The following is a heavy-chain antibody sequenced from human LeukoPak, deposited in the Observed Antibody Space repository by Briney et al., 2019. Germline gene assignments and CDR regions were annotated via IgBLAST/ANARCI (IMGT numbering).Heavy chain of an antibody. D-gene: IGHD4/OR15-4a*01. J-gene: IGHJ4*02. Sequence: GGSLRLSCTVSGFTFSSNSMSWVRQAPGKGLEGVSFIYSGSTHYSYSGKGRVTISRDNSKNTLYLQMNSLRAEDTAVYYCARRAGAYSHPYDYWGQGTLVTVSS. CDR2: IYSGST. CDR3: ARRAGAYSHPYDY. V-gene: IGHV3-53*01. CDR1: GFTFSSNS.